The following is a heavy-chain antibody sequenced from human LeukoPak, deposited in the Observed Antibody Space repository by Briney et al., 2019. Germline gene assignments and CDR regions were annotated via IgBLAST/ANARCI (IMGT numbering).Heavy chain of an antibody. CDR2: ISGNGGST. J-gene: IGHJ4*02. D-gene: IGHD3-22*01. V-gene: IGHV3-23*01. Sequence: GGSLRLSCAASGFTFSTYAMSWVRQAPGKGLEWVSTISGNGGSTYYADSVKGRFSISRDNSKNTLYLQMNSLRAEDTAVYYCAKETNYDSSGYWLFDYWGQGTLVTVSS. CDR3: AKETNYDSSGYWLFDY. CDR1: GFTFSTYA.